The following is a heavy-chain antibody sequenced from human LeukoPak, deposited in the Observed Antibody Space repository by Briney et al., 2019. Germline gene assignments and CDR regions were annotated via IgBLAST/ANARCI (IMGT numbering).Heavy chain of an antibody. Sequence: SETLSLTCAVYGGSFSGYYWSWIRQPPGKGLEWNGEINHSGSTNYHPSLKSRVTISVDTSKNQFSLKLSSVSASDTAVYYCARGLRDRFGGNSAAYWGQGTLVTVSS. CDR2: INHSGST. J-gene: IGHJ4*02. V-gene: IGHV4-34*01. D-gene: IGHD4-23*01. CDR3: ARGLRDRFGGNSAAY. CDR1: GGSFSGYY.